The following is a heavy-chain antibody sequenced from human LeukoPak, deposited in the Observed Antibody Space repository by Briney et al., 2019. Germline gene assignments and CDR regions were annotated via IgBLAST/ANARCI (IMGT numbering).Heavy chain of an antibody. CDR1: GFTFSSYE. D-gene: IGHD3-10*02. CDR3: AELGITMIGGV. CDR2: ISSSGSTI. V-gene: IGHV3-48*03. Sequence: GGSLRLSCAASGFTFSSYEMNWVRQAPGKGLEWVSYISSSGSTIYYADSVKGRFTISRDNAKKSLYLQMNSLRAEDTAVYYCAELGITMIGGVWGKGTTVTVSS. J-gene: IGHJ6*04.